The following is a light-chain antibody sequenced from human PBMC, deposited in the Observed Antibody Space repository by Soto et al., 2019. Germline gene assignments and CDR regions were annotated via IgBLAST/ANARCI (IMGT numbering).Light chain of an antibody. CDR2: NAS. J-gene: IGKJ1*01. Sequence: DIQMTQSPSTLSASVGDRVTITCRASQTISGWLAWYQQKPGKAPKLLIFNASTLKSGVPSRFSGSGFGTEFTLTISSLQPDDSATYYCQSYNDYSRTFGQGTKVDIK. CDR3: QSYNDYSRT. V-gene: IGKV1-5*01. CDR1: QTISGW.